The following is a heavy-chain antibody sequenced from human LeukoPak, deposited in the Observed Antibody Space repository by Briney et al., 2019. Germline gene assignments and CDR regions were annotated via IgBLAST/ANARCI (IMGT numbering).Heavy chain of an antibody. CDR2: IYSDGKT. J-gene: IGHJ6*02. V-gene: IGHV3-66*01. CDR3: ARDSLSDTVIRTSDYYYYGMDV. D-gene: IGHD4-17*01. CDR1: GFTFSSNY. Sequence: PGGSLRLSCAASGFTFSSNYMSWVRQAPGKGLECVSVIYSDGKTYYAESVKGRFTISRDYSKNTLYLQMNSLRAEDTAVYYCARDSLSDTVIRTSDYYYYGMDVWGQGTTVTVSS.